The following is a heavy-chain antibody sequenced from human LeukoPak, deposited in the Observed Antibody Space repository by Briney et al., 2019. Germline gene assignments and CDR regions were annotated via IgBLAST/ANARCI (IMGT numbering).Heavy chain of an antibody. CDR2: ISGSGGST. CDR1: GFTFSSYA. Sequence: GGSLRLSCAASGFTFSSYAMSWVRQAPGKGLAWVSAISGSGGSTYYADSVKGRFTISRDNSKNTLYLQMNSLRAEDTAVYYCAKPLGYSSSWYGGIFDYWGQGTLVTVSS. D-gene: IGHD6-13*01. CDR3: AKPLGYSSSWYGGIFDY. V-gene: IGHV3-23*01. J-gene: IGHJ4*02.